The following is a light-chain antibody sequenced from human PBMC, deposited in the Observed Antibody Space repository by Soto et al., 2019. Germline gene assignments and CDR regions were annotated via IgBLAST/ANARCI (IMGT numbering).Light chain of an antibody. CDR3: QQGKSFPLT. CDR2: AAS. Sequence: DIRMTQSPSSLSASVGDRVTINCRASQDISSYLSWYQQKPGKAPILLIYAASSLHSGVPSRFGGSGSGTDFTLTIISLQPEYFASYYCQQGKSFPLTFGGGTKVAIK. J-gene: IGKJ4*01. V-gene: IGKV1-12*01. CDR1: QDISSY.